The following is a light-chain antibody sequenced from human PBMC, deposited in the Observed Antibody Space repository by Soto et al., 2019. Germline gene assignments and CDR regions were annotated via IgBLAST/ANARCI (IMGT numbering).Light chain of an antibody. CDR1: QSVSSY. Sequence: EIVLTQSPATLSLSPGERATLSCRASQSVSSYLAWYQQKPGQAPRLLIYDASNRATGIPARFSGSGSGTDFTLTISILEPEVFAFYCRQQRSNWPLTFGGGTKVEIK. J-gene: IGKJ4*01. CDR2: DAS. CDR3: QQRSNWPLT. V-gene: IGKV3-11*01.